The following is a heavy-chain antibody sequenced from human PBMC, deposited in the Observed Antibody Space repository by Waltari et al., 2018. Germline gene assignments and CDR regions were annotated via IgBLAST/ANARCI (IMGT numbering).Heavy chain of an antibody. Sequence: QVQLQQWGAGLLKPSETLSLTCAVSGGSVSGYYWSWIRQPPGKGLEWIGEILHSGTTNYNPSLTSRVTVSVDTSNTQISLKLNSVTAADTAVYYCSRGPPIGSGSYPHYWGQGTLVSVSS. D-gene: IGHD3-22*01. V-gene: IGHV4-34*02. J-gene: IGHJ4*02. CDR3: SRGPPIGSGSYPHY. CDR1: GGSVSGYY. CDR2: ILHSGTT.